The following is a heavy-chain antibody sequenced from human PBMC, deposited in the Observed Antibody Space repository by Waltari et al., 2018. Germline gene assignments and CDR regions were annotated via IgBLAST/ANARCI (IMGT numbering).Heavy chain of an antibody. CDR1: GFTVSSNY. V-gene: IGHV3-53*01. Sequence: EVQLVESGGGLIQPGGSLRLPCAASGFTVSSNYMSWVRQAPGKGLEWVSVIYSGGSTYYADSVKGRFTISRDNSKNTLYLQMNSLRAEDTAVYYCAREAPNDSSGYYYEGGAFDIWGQGTMVTVSS. D-gene: IGHD3-22*01. CDR3: AREAPNDSSGYYYEGGAFDI. J-gene: IGHJ3*02. CDR2: IYSGGST.